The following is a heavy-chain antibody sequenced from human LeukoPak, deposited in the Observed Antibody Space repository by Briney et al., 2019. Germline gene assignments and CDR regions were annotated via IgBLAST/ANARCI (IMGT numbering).Heavy chain of an antibody. CDR2: IYSGGTT. Sequence: PGGSLRLSCAASGFSVSNKYVKWVRQAPGKGLEWVSVIYSGGTTYYADSVKGRFTMSRDNSKNTLYLQMNSLRADDTAVYFCASGTTPGTLDIWGQGTMVTVSS. CDR3: ASGTTPGTLDI. CDR1: GFSVSNKY. J-gene: IGHJ3*02. V-gene: IGHV3-66*01. D-gene: IGHD4-17*01.